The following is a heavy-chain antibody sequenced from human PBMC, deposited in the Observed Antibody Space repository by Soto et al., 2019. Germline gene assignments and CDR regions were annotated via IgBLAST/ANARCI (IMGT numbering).Heavy chain of an antibody. D-gene: IGHD3-10*01. J-gene: IGHJ4*02. V-gene: IGHV4-34*01. CDR1: GGCLSGYY. Sequence: EILSITCAAYGGCLSGYYWGRIRQPPGKGLEWIGEINHSGSTNYNPSLKSRVTISVDTSKNQFSLKLSSVTAADTAVYYCARAYSLWSTFGYYFDYWGQGTLVTVSS. CDR3: ARAYSLWSTFGYYFDY. CDR2: INHSGST.